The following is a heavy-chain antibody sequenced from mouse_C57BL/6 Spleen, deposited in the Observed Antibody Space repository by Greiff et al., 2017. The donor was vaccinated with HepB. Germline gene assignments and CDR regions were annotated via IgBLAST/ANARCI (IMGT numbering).Heavy chain of an antibody. J-gene: IGHJ2*01. CDR2: IDPSDSET. CDR1: GYTFTSYW. D-gene: IGHD1-1*01. CDR3: ARGYYGSSYYYFDY. Sequence: VQLQQPGAELVRPGSSVKLSCKASGYTFTSYWMHWVKQRPIQGLEWIGNIDPSDSETHYNQKFKDKATLTVDKSSSTAYMQLSSLTSEDSAVYYSARGYYGSSYYYFDYWGQGTTLTVSS. V-gene: IGHV1-52*01.